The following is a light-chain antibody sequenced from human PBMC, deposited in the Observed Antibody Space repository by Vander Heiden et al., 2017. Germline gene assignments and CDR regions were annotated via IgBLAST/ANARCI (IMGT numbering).Light chain of an antibody. J-gene: IGLJ3*02. CDR2: KDS. V-gene: IGLV3-25*03. CDR1: ALPKQY. Sequence: SYDLTQPPSVSGSPGPTARIPCSGDALPKQYAYWYQQKPGQAPVLVVYKDSERPSGIPERFSGSSSGTTVTLTISGVKAAVEADYYCQSADSSGTWVFGGGTKLTVL. CDR3: QSADSSGTWV.